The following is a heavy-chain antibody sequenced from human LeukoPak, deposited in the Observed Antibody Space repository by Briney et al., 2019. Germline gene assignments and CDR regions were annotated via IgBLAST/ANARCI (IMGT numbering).Heavy chain of an antibody. CDR2: INPNSGGT. D-gene: IGHD3-10*01. CDR3: ARSMVRGVSPFLAFDI. Sequence: ASVKVSCKASGYTFTGYYMHWVRQAPGQGLEWMGRINPNSGGTNYAQKLQGRVTMTRDTSISTAYMELSRLRSDDTAVYYCARSMVRGVSPFLAFDIWGQGTMVTVSS. J-gene: IGHJ3*02. CDR1: GYTFTGYY. V-gene: IGHV1-2*06.